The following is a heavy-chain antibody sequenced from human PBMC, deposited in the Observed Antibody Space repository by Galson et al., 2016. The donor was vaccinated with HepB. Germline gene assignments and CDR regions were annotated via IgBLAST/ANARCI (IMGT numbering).Heavy chain of an antibody. CDR3: ARLMAIGAFDY. V-gene: IGHV4-59*08. CDR2: IYYSGNT. Sequence: SETLSLTCTVSGGSFSDYCWSWIRQPPGKGLEWIGHIYYSGNTNYNPSLKSRVNVSVDTSRNQFSLKLTSVTAADTAVYFCARLMAIGAFDYWGQGILVTVSS. CDR1: GGSFSDYC. J-gene: IGHJ4*02. D-gene: IGHD5-24*01.